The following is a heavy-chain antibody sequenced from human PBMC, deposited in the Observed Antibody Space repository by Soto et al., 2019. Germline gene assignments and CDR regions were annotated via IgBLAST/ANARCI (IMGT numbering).Heavy chain of an antibody. J-gene: IGHJ6*02. V-gene: IGHV3-48*03. Sequence: PGGSLRLSCAASGFTFSSYEMNWVRQAPGKGLEWGSYISSSGSTIYYADSVKGRFTISRDNAKNSLYLQMNSLRAEDTAVYYCARVYYDFWSGYYTNYYYGMDVWGQGTTVTVSS. CDR3: ARVYYDFWSGYYTNYYYGMDV. D-gene: IGHD3-3*01. CDR2: ISSSGSTI. CDR1: GFTFSSYE.